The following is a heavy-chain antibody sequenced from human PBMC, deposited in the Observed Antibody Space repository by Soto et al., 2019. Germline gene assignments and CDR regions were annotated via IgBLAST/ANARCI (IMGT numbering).Heavy chain of an antibody. J-gene: IGHJ4*02. CDR3: AKSLTQAAFDS. CDR1: GGSISRGGHY. V-gene: IGHV4-31*03. D-gene: IGHD6-25*01. CDR2: IYATGNS. Sequence: PSETLSLTCTVSGGSISRGGHYWNWIRQRPGKGLEWIGYIYATGNSYYKPSLRNRVSISLDTSKSQVSLQLTSVTAADTAVYYCAKSLTQAAFDSWGQGALVTVSS.